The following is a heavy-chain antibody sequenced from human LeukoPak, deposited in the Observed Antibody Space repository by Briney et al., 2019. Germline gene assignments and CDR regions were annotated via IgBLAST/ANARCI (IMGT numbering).Heavy chain of an antibody. CDR2: ITSDGNKE. CDR3: TRVGYIDEGIDY. D-gene: IGHD5-24*01. CDR1: GLTFSNYA. Sequence: GGSLRLSCAASGLTFSNYAMYWVRQAPGKGLEWLASITSDGNKEFHADSVKGRFTISRDNAKNSLYLQMNSLRAEDTAIYYCTRVGYIDEGIDYWGQGTLVTVSS. V-gene: IGHV3-30-3*01. J-gene: IGHJ4*02.